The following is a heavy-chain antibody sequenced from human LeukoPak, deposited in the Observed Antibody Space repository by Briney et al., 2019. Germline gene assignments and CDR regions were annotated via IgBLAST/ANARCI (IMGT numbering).Heavy chain of an antibody. V-gene: IGHV1-2*02. Sequence: ASVKVSCKAPGYTFTGYYLHWVRRAPGQGLEWMGWINPNSGDRNYAQKFQGRVTMTRDTSISTAYMELSRLRSDDTAVYYCARVYDIFGSGSHSDFWGQGTLVTVSS. CDR1: GYTFTGYY. J-gene: IGHJ4*02. CDR2: INPNSGDR. CDR3: ARVYDIFGSGSHSDF. D-gene: IGHD3-10*01.